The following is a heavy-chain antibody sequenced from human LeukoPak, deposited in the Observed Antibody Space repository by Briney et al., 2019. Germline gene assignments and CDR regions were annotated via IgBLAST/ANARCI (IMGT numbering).Heavy chain of an antibody. D-gene: IGHD1-14*01. CDR3: ANRNPYYFEY. Sequence: GGSLRLSCAASGFTFSSYAMSWVRQAPGTGLEWVSAIGRGGDTYYADSVKGRFTISRDNSKNTLYLQMNSLRAEDMAVYYCANRNPYYFEYWGQGTLVTVSS. V-gene: IGHV3-23*01. J-gene: IGHJ4*02. CDR2: IGRGGDT. CDR1: GFTFSSYA.